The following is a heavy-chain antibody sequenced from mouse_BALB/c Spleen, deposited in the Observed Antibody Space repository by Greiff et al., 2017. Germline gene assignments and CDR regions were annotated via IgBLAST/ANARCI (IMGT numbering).Heavy chain of an antibody. D-gene: IGHD2-4*01. CDR2: IYPGDGDT. Sequence: QVQLQQSGPELVKPGASVKISCKASGYAFSSSWMNWVKQRPGQGLEWIGRIYPGDGDTNYNEKFKGKATLTADKSSSTAYMQLSSLTSDDSAVYFCARYDYDDAMDYWGQGTSVTVSS. CDR1: GYAFSSSW. J-gene: IGHJ4*01. CDR3: ARYDYDDAMDY. V-gene: IGHV1-82*01.